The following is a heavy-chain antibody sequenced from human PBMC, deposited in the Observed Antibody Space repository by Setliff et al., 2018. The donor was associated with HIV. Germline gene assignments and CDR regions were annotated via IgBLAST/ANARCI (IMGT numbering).Heavy chain of an antibody. J-gene: IGHJ4*02. CDR1: GFAFSSYG. CDR2: MSYDGRMK. Sequence: GGSLRLSCAASGFAFSSYGMHWVRQAPGKGLEWVAVMSYDGRMKDYADSVKGRFTVSRDNSKNTLSLQMDSLRAEDTAVYYCAKDRYVDSENYRSSRPFDYWGQGTQVTVSS. CDR3: AKDRYVDSENYRSSRPFDY. D-gene: IGHD3-10*01. V-gene: IGHV3-30*18.